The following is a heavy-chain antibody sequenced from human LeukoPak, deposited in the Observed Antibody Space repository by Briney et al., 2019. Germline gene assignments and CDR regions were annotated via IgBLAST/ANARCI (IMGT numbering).Heavy chain of an antibody. CDR1: GVSFYDYY. V-gene: IGHV4-34*01. CDR3: TRMTAGHDY. CDR2: INTSGYT. J-gene: IGHJ4*02. D-gene: IGHD2-21*02. Sequence: PSETLSLTCALSGVSFYDYYWSWVRQTPGKGLECMGEINTSGYTTDSPSLKSRVTISIDTSRKQFSLNLRSVTVADTGIYYCTRMTAGHDYWGQGTLVTVSS.